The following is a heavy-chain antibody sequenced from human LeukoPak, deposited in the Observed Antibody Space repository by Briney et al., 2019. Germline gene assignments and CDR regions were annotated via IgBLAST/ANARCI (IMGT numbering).Heavy chain of an antibody. CDR1: GGSFSGYY. CDR3: ARDTDWFDP. D-gene: IGHD2-2*02. V-gene: IGHV4-34*01. CDR2: INHSGST. J-gene: IGHJ5*02. Sequence: KASETLSLTCAVYGGSFSGYYWSWICQPPGKGLEWIGEINHSGSTNYNPSLKSRVTISVDTSKNQFSLKLSSVTAADTAVYYCARDTDWFDPWGQGTLVTVSS.